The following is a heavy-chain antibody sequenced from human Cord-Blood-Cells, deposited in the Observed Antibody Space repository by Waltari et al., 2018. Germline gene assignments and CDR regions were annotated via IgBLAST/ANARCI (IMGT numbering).Heavy chain of an antibody. CDR3: ASGPGIAAAGSHDY. CDR2: IYSGGST. Sequence: EVQLVESGGGLIQPGGSLRLSCAASGFTVSSNYMRWVRQAPGKGLEWVSVIYSGGSTYYANSVKGRFNISRDNSKNPLYLQMNSLRAEDTAVYYCASGPGIAAAGSHDYWGQGTLVTVSS. J-gene: IGHJ4*02. D-gene: IGHD6-13*01. CDR1: GFTVSSNY. V-gene: IGHV3-53*01.